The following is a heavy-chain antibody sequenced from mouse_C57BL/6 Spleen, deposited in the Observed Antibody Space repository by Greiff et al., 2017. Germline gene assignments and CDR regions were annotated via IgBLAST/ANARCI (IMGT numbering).Heavy chain of an antibody. J-gene: IGHJ3*01. CDR2: ISYDGSN. V-gene: IGHV3-6*01. Sequence: EVKLQESGPGLVKPSQSLSLTCSVTGYSITSGYYWNWIRQFPGNKLEWMGYISYDGSNNYNPSLKNRISITRDTSKNQFFLKLNSVTTEDTATYYCASYYDYDGFAHWGQGTLVTVSA. CDR3: ASYYDYDGFAH. CDR1: GYSITSGYY. D-gene: IGHD2-4*01.